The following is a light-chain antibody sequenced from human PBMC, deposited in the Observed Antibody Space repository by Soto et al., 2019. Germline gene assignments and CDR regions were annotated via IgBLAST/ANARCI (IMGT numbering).Light chain of an antibody. CDR1: SGDIGSYNR. CDR3: SSYTNSNTRACV. J-gene: IGLJ1*01. V-gene: IGLV2-14*01. CDR2: EVT. Sequence: QSVLTQPASVSGSPGQSITISCTGTSGDIGSYNRVSWYQQHPGKAPKLIIYEVTDRPSGVSNRFSGPKSGNTASLTISGLQAEDEAEYYCSSYTNSNTRACVFGTGTKVTVL.